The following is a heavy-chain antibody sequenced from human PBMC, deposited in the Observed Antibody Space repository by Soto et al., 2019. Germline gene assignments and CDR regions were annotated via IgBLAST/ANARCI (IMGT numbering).Heavy chain of an antibody. V-gene: IGHV1-69*08. Sequence: QVQLVQSGAEVKKPGSSVKVSCKASGGTFSSYTISWVRQAPGQGLEWMGRIIPILGIANYAQKFQGRVTMTADKSTSTADMELSSLRAEDTAVYYCARDRDSYGPGYFDYWGQGTLVTVSS. D-gene: IGHD5-18*01. J-gene: IGHJ4*02. CDR3: ARDRDSYGPGYFDY. CDR2: IIPILGIA. CDR1: GGTFSSYT.